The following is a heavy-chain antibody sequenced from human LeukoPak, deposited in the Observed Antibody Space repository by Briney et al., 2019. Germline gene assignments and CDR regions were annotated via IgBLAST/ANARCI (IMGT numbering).Heavy chain of an antibody. CDR1: GFTFSSYA. Sequence: GGSLRLSCAASGFTFSSYAVNWVRQAPGKGLEWVAYISSSSSTIYYADSVKGRFTISRDNAKNTVYLQMNNLRAEDTAVYYCVSFYETYWGRGTLVTVSS. CDR3: VSFYETY. J-gene: IGHJ4*02. CDR2: ISSSSSTI. D-gene: IGHD2-2*01. V-gene: IGHV3-48*01.